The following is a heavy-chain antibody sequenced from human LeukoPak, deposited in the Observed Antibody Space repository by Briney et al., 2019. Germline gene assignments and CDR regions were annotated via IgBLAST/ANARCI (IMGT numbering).Heavy chain of an antibody. V-gene: IGHV3-7*01. D-gene: IGHD2-2*02. J-gene: IGHJ5*02. CDR3: ARDGRYCSSTSCYRETWFDP. CDR1: GFTFRSYW. CDR2: IKQDGSEK. Sequence: GGSLRLSCAASGFTFRSYWMSWVRQAPGKGLEWVANIKQDGSEKYYVDSVKGRFTISRDNAKNSLYLQMNGLRAEDTAVYYCARDGRYCSSTSCYRETWFDPWGQGTLVTVSS.